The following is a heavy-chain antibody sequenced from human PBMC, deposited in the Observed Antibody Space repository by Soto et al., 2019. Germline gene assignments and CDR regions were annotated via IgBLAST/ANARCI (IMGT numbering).Heavy chain of an antibody. CDR2: IMPNFRAP. CDR1: GGAFSDYA. D-gene: IGHD2-15*01. J-gene: IGHJ6*02. V-gene: IGHV1-69*12. CDR3: ASWLKGPDIGNYYYGMDV. Sequence: QVQLVQSGAEVKKPGSSVKVSCKASGGAFSDYAFSWVRQAPGQGPEWLGGIMPNFRAPDYAQKVQGRVTITADEFTRTAYMEMNSLRSEDTAVYYCASWLKGPDIGNYYYGMDVWGQGTTVTVS.